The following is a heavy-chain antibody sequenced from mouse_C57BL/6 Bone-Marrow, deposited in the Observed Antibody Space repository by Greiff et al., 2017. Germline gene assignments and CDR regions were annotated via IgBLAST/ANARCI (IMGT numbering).Heavy chain of an antibody. CDR2: IRNKANGYTT. D-gene: IGHD1-1*01. CDR3: ARSTVVVHFDY. J-gene: IGHJ2*01. CDR1: GFTFTDYY. Sequence: EVQGVESGGGLVQPGGSLSLSCAASGFTFTDYYMSWVRQPPGKALEWLGFIRNKANGYTTEYSASVKGRLTISRDNSQSILYLQMNALRAEDSATYYCARSTVVVHFDYWGQGTTLTVSS. V-gene: IGHV7-3*01.